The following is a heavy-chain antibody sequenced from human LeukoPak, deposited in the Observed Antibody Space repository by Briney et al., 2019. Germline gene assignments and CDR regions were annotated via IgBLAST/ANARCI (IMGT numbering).Heavy chain of an antibody. CDR1: GDSISRSTYY. CDR3: ARSSGTGTFSY. V-gene: IGHV4-39*02. D-gene: IGHD6-25*01. Sequence: SETLSLTCTVSGDSISRSTYYWTWIRQPPGKGLEWIGSVYYGRSPYFNPSLESRATISVDTSKNHFSLKMSSVTAADTAVYYCARSSGTGTFSYWGQGTLVTVSS. J-gene: IGHJ4*02. CDR2: VYYGRSP.